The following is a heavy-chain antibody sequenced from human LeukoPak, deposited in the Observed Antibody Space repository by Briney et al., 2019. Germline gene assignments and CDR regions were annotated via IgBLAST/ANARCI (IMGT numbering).Heavy chain of an antibody. CDR2: IYYSGST. D-gene: IGHD6-13*01. V-gene: IGHV4-39*01. Sequence: SETLSLTCTVSGDSISSSRSYWGWIRQPPGKGLEWIGSIYYSGSTYYNTSLKSRVTISVDTSKNQFSLKLSSVTAADTAVYYCARSRQQLPTADAFDIWGQGTMVTVSS. CDR3: ARSRQQLPTADAFDI. CDR1: GDSISSSRSY. J-gene: IGHJ3*02.